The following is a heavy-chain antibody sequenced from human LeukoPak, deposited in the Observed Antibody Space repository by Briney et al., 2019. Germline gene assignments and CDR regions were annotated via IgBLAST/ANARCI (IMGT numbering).Heavy chain of an antibody. CDR3: GRESYYDSSGPGGGALNYFDS. Sequence: SVKVSCKASGGTFSSYAISWVRQAPGQGREWMGRIIPIFGTANYAQKFQGRVTITTDESTSTAYMELSSLRSEETAVYYCGRESYYDSSGPGGGALNYFDSWGQGTLVTVSS. J-gene: IGHJ4*02. CDR1: GGTFSSYA. D-gene: IGHD3-22*01. CDR2: IIPIFGTA. V-gene: IGHV1-69*05.